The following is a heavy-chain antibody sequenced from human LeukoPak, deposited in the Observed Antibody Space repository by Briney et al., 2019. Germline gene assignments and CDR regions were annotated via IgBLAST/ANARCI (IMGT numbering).Heavy chain of an antibody. Sequence: GGSLRLSCAASGFTFSSYAMSWVRQAPGKGLEWVSAISGSGGSTYYADSVKGRFTISRDNSKNTLYLQMNSPRAEDTAMYYCARDSAGNDYWGQGTLVTVSS. V-gene: IGHV3-23*01. CDR3: ARDSAGNDY. CDR2: ISGSGGST. J-gene: IGHJ4*02. CDR1: GFTFSSYA. D-gene: IGHD6-13*01.